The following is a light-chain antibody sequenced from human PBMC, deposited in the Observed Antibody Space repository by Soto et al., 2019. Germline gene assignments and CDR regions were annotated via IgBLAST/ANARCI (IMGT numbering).Light chain of an antibody. V-gene: IGLV2-23*02. Sequence: QSALTQPASVSGSPGQSITISCTGSNSDVGGYNLVSWYQQHPGKAPKLIIFEVNKRPSGVSSRFSGSKSGNTASLTISGLQAEDEADYHCCSFAGVSTFGVFGGGTKLTV. CDR2: EVN. J-gene: IGLJ3*02. CDR1: NSDVGGYNL. CDR3: CSFAGVSTFGV.